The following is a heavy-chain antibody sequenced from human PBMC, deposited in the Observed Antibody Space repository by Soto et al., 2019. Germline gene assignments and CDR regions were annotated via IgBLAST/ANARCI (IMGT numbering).Heavy chain of an antibody. Sequence: SETLSLTCAVYGGSFSGYYWSWIRQPPGKGLEWIGEINHSGSTNYNPSLKSRLTVSVDTSKNHFSLKLSSVTAADTAMYYCARGHSLRFLEWLSANAFDIWGQGTMVTVSS. J-gene: IGHJ3*02. V-gene: IGHV4-34*01. D-gene: IGHD3-3*01. CDR3: ARGHSLRFLEWLSANAFDI. CDR1: GGSFSGYY. CDR2: INHSGST.